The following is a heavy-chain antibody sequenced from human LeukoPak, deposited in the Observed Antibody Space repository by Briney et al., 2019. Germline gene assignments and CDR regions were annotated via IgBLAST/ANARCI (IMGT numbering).Heavy chain of an antibody. J-gene: IGHJ3*02. Sequence: GGSLRLSCAASVISVSSNYMNWVRQAPGQGLEWVSVIYSGGSTYYADSVKGRFTISRDDSKNTVYLHMNSLTPEDTAVYYCARDMSPWETRNPDAFDIWGQGTVVTVSS. CDR2: IYSGGST. CDR1: VISVSSNY. CDR3: ARDMSPWETRNPDAFDI. V-gene: IGHV3-53*01. D-gene: IGHD1-14*01.